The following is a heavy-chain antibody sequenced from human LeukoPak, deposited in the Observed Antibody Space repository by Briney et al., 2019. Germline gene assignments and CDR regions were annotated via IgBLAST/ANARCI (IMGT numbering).Heavy chain of an antibody. V-gene: IGHV5-51*01. J-gene: IGHJ6*02. CDR3: ARLGYCSSRSCYYGMDV. CDR2: IYPGDSDT. D-gene: IGHD2-2*01. CDR1: GYSFSTHW. Sequence: GEYLKISCKGSGYSFSTHWIGWVRQMPGKGLEWMAIIYPGDSDTRYSAPFQRQVTISADKSNSPAYLQWNSLKASDTAMYYCARLGYCSSRSCYYGMDVWGQGTTVTVSS.